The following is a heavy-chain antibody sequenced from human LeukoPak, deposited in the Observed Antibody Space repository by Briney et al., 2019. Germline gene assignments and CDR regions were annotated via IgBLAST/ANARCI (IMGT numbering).Heavy chain of an antibody. D-gene: IGHD2-21*01. V-gene: IGHV3-33*08. CDR3: ARGCGGSPGCYIIDK. CDR1: GFTFSSYS. J-gene: IGHJ4*02. Sequence: GGSLRLSCAASGFTFSSYSMNWVRQAPGKGLEWVGVIWNDGSDQYYGDSVRGRFTVSRDNLKSTLYLQMDSLRAEDTAVYYCARGCGGSPGCYIIDKWGQGTLVTVSS. CDR2: IWNDGSDQ.